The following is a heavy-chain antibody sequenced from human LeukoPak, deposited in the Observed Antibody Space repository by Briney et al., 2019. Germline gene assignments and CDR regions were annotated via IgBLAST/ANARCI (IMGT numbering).Heavy chain of an antibody. CDR3: ARGGSSGYYYG. V-gene: IGHV4-4*07. CDR2: LYTSGST. J-gene: IGHJ4*02. D-gene: IGHD3-22*01. CDR1: GGSISSYY. Sequence: PSETLSLTCTVSGGSISSYYWSWIRQPAGKGLEWIGRLYTSGSTNCNPSLKSRVTMSVDTSKNQFSLKLTSMTAADTAAYYCARGGSSGYYYGWGQGTLVTVSS.